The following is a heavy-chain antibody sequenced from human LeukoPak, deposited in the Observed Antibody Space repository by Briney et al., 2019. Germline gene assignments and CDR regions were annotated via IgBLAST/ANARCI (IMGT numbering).Heavy chain of an antibody. V-gene: IGHV4-59*01. CDR3: ARVRGLPRDDAFDI. CDR1: SGSISIYY. J-gene: IGHJ3*02. CDR2: VYYTGST. Sequence: SETLSLTCTVSSGSISIYYWSWIRQPPGKALEWVGYVYYTGSTNYNPSLKSRVTISVDMSKNQFSLKLNSVTAADTAVYYCARVRGLPRDDAFDIWGQGTVVTVSS.